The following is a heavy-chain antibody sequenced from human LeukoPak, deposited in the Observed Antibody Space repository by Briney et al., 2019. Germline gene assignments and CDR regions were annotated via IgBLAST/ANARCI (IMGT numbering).Heavy chain of an antibody. V-gene: IGHV1-2*02. CDR2: INPNSGGT. D-gene: IGHD3-10*01. CDR3: ALRGYYYGSGTQGAFDI. CDR1: GYTVTGYY. J-gene: IGHJ3*02. Sequence: GASVKVSCKASGYTVTGYYMHWVRQAPGQGLEWMGWINPNSGGTNYAQKFQGRVTMTRDTSISTAYMELSRLRSDDTAVYYCALRGYYYGSGTQGAFDIWGQGTMVTVSS.